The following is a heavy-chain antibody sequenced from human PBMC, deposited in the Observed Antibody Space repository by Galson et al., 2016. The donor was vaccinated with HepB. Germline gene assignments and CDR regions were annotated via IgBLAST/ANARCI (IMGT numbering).Heavy chain of an antibody. CDR2: IYYDGSNK. V-gene: IGHV3-33*01. CDR1: GFTFSTFG. CDR3: ARGRWIMDV. Sequence: SLRLSCAASGFTFSTFGMHRVRQAPGKGLEWVALIYYDGSNKYYADSVKGRFTISRDNSYNTLYLQMDSLRAEDTAVYYCARGRWIMDVWGQGTTVTVSS. J-gene: IGHJ6*02. D-gene: IGHD5-12*01.